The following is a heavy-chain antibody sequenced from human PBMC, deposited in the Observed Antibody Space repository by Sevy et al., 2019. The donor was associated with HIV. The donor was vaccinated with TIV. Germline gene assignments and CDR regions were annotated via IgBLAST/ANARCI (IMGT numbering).Heavy chain of an antibody. V-gene: IGHV3-30-3*01. D-gene: IGHD4-17*01. CDR1: GFTFSSYA. J-gene: IGHJ4*02. CDR2: ISYDGSNK. Sequence: GGSLRLSCAASGFTFSSYAMHWVRQAPGKGLEWVAVISYDGSNKYYADSVKGRFTISRDNSKNTLYLQMNSLRAEDTAAYYCAREGDYPLSFDYWGQGTLVTVSS. CDR3: AREGDYPLSFDY.